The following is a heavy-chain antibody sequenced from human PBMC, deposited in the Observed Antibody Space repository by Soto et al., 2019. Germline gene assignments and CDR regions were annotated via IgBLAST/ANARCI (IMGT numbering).Heavy chain of an antibody. CDR1: GGSVSSGSYY. V-gene: IGHV4-61*01. J-gene: IGHJ6*02. CDR3: ARDAFTGTVYYGMDV. D-gene: IGHD1-7*01. CDR2: IYYSGST. Sequence: QVQLQESGPGLVKPSETLSLTCTVSGGSVSSGSYYWSWIRQPPGKGLEWIGNIYYSGSTNYNPPPNLRGTVTVDTSKNKYHLLLSSGTAADTAVSYCARDAFTGTVYYGMDVWGQGTTVTVSS.